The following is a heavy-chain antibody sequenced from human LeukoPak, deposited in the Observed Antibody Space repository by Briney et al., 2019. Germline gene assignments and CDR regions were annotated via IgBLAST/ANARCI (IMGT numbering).Heavy chain of an antibody. CDR2: ISGSGGST. CDR3: AKDTIAAAGRSNAFDI. CDR1: GFTFSSYA. J-gene: IGHJ3*02. V-gene: IGHV3-23*01. D-gene: IGHD6-13*01. Sequence: GGSLRLSCAASGFTFSSYAMSWVRQAPGKGLERVSAISGSGGSTYYADSVKGRFTISRDNSKNTLYLQMNSLRAEDTAVYYCAKDTIAAAGRSNAFDIWGQGRKVTLSS.